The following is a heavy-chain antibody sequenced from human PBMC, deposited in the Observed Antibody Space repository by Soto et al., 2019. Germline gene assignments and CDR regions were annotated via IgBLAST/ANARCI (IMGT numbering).Heavy chain of an antibody. Sequence: QEQLVESGGDVVQPGRSLTLSCAASGFTFSANAMHWVRQAPGKGLEWVAVIAYDGTIKIYRDSVKGRFTISRDDSKSTLYLQMNSMRPEDTAVYDCARDKIKGAPDYLDSWGQGTLVTVSS. CDR2: IAYDGTIK. CDR3: ARDKIKGAPDYLDS. J-gene: IGHJ4*02. V-gene: IGHV3-30-3*01. D-gene: IGHD1-26*01. CDR1: GFTFSANA.